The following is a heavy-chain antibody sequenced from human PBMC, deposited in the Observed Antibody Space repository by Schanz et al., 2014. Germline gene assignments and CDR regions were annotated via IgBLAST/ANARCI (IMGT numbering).Heavy chain of an antibody. J-gene: IGHJ3*02. CDR2: IKKDGSEK. CDR3: AKGRFGELSAFDI. D-gene: IGHD3-10*01. CDR1: GFTFSGFW. V-gene: IGHV3-7*03. Sequence: EVQLAESGGGLVQPGGSLRLSCAASGFTFSGFWMTWVRQAPGKGLEWVANIKKDGSEKYYVDSVKGRFTISRDNSKNTLYLQMNSLRAEDTAVYYCAKGRFGELSAFDIWGRGTMVTVSS.